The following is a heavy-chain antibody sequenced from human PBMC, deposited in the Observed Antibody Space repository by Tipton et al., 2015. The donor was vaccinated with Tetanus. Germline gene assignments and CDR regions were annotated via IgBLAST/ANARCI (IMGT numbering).Heavy chain of an antibody. CDR2: INTDKGST. D-gene: IGHD1-1*01. Sequence: QSGPEVKKPGASVKVSCKASGYTFTSHDINWARQATGQGLEWMGWINTDKGSTNYAQNLQGRVIMTTDTSTLTAYMELRSLRSDDTAVYYCARGGTMDYWGQGTLVTVSA. CDR3: ARGGTMDY. J-gene: IGHJ4*02. CDR1: GYTFTSHD. V-gene: IGHV1-18*01.